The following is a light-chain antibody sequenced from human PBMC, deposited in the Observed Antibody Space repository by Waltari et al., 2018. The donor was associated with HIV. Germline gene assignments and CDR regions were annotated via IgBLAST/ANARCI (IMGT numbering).Light chain of an antibody. CDR2: SNN. Sequence: QSVLTQPPSASGTPGQRVTISCSGSSSNIGSDTVNWYQQLPGTAPKLLIYSNNQRPSGVPDRFSGSKSGTSASLAISGLQSEDEADYYCAAWDDSLNVVFGGGTK. V-gene: IGLV1-44*01. CDR3: AAWDDSLNVV. CDR1: SSNIGSDT. J-gene: IGLJ2*01.